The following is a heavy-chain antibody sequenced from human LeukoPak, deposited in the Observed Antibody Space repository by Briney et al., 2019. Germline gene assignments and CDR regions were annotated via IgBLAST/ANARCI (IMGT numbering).Heavy chain of an antibody. V-gene: IGHV3-11*04. D-gene: IGHD2-15*01. CDR1: GLTVTDYY. J-gene: IGHJ3*02. Sequence: GGSLRLSCAASGLTVTDYYMHWIRQAPGKGLEWVSFFGGSASNIYYADSVKGRFTISRDNAKNSLYLQMNSLRAEDTAVYYCAKEWSAFDIWGQGTMVTVSS. CDR3: AKEWSAFDI. CDR2: FGGSASNI.